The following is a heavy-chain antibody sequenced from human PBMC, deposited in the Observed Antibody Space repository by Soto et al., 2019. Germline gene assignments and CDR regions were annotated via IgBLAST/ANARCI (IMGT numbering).Heavy chain of an antibody. V-gene: IGHV3-21*05. D-gene: IGHD5-18*01. J-gene: IGHJ4*02. CDR2: ISSSSST. CDR1: GFTFSSYS. Sequence: PGGSLRLSCAASGFTFSSYSMNWVRQAPGKRQEWVPYISSSSSTRYADSVKGRFTISRDNARDTLYLQMNSLIAEDTAVYYCARDRADMVTNYHPMFDYWGQGTLVTVSS. CDR3: ARDRADMVTNYHPMFDY.